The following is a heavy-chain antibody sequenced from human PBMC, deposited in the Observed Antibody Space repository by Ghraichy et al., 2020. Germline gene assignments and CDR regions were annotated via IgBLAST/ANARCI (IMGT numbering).Heavy chain of an antibody. J-gene: IGHJ6*02. CDR2: ISSNGGST. V-gene: IGHV3-64D*06. CDR1: GFTFSSYA. D-gene: IGHD1-26*01. CDR3: LSVGATDYYYGMDV. Sequence: GGSLRLSCSASGFTFSSYAMHWVRKAPGKGLEDVSAISSNGGSTYYADSVKGRFTMSRDNSQYTLYLQRSRLKAEDTAVYYCLSVGATDYYYGMDVWGQGTTVTVSS.